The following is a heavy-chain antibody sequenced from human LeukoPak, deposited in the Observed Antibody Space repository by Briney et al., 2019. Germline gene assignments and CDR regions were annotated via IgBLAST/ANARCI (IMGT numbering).Heavy chain of an antibody. Sequence: SETLSLTCTVSGGSITNSYWNWIRQSPGKGLEWIGYINYSGSTNYNPSLKSRVTISVDTSKNQFSLKLSSVTAADTAVYFCARDPLSTNDFDIWGQGTMVTVSS. V-gene: IGHV4-59*01. D-gene: IGHD1-1*01. J-gene: IGHJ3*02. CDR3: ARDPLSTNDFDI. CDR1: GGSITNSY. CDR2: INYSGST.